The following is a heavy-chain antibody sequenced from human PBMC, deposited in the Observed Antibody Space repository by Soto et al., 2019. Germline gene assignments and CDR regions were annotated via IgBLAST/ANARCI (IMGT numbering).Heavy chain of an antibody. CDR1: GGSFSGYY. CDR2: INHSGST. V-gene: IGHV4-34*01. CDR3: VRVLAVGSYYFDY. D-gene: IGHD3-10*01. Sequence: QVQLQQWGAGLLKPSETLSLTCAVYGGSFSGYYWSWIRQPPGKGLEWIGEINHSGSTNYNPSLKSRVTISVDTSKNQFSLKLSSVTAADTAVYYCVRVLAVGSYYFDYWGQGTLVTVSS. J-gene: IGHJ4*02.